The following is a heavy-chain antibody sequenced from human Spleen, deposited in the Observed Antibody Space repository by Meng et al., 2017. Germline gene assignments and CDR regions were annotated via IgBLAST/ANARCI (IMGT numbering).Heavy chain of an antibody. CDR2: IYSCGST. CDR3: ARDGPHYDVDY. Sequence: GGSLRLSCAASGFTVSSNYMSWVRQAPGKGLEWVSVIYSCGSTYYADSVKGRFTISRDNSKNTLSLQINSLRVEDTAVYFCARDGPHYDVDYWGQGTLVTVSS. J-gene: IGHJ4*02. D-gene: IGHD3-3*01. CDR1: GFTVSSNY. V-gene: IGHV3-66*03.